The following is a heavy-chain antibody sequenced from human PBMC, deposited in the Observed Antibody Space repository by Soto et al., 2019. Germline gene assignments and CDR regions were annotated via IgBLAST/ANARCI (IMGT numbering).Heavy chain of an antibody. CDR1: GYSFTTYW. V-gene: IGHV5-51*01. CDR3: ARQADHYDRNSFGY. CDR2: IYPGDSDT. D-gene: IGHD3-22*01. Sequence: PGESLKISCKGSGYSFTTYWIGWVRQMPGKGLERMGVIYPGDSDTRFSPSFQGQVTISVDMSISTAYLQWSSLKASDTAMYYCARQADHYDRNSFGYWGQGTLVTVPS. J-gene: IGHJ4*02.